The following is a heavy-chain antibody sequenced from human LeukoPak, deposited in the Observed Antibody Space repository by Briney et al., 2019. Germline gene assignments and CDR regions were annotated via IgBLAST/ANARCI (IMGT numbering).Heavy chain of an antibody. Sequence: SETLSLTCAVYGGSFSGYYWSWIRQPPGKGLGWIGYIYYSGSTYYNPSLKSRVTISVDTSKNQFSLKLSSVTAADTAVYYCARDTGEYYFDYWGQGTLVTVSS. CDR2: IYYSGST. CDR3: ARDTGEYYFDY. J-gene: IGHJ4*02. CDR1: GGSFSGYY. V-gene: IGHV4-30-4*08. D-gene: IGHD1-26*01.